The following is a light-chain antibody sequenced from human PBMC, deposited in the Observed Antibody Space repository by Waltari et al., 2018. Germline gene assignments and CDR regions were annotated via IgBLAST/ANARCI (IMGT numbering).Light chain of an antibody. CDR1: SSNIGSTH. V-gene: IGLV1-47*01. CDR2: RNN. CDR3: AAWDDTLSGVV. Sequence: QSVLTQSPSASAAPGQRVTISCSGSSSNIGSTHVYWYQHVPGTAPKPLIDRNNQLPSGFPDRCSSSKSCTSASLAVSGLRSEDEADYYCAAWDDTLSGVVFGGGTKLTVL. J-gene: IGLJ2*01.